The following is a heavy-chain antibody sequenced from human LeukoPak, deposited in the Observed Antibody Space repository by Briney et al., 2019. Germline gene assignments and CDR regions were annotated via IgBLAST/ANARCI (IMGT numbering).Heavy chain of an antibody. CDR1: GFTFSDYY. J-gene: IGHJ4*02. CDR2: ISSSSSTI. CDR3: ARDSGTVVVHFDY. Sequence: GGSLRLSCAASGFTFSDYYMSWIRQAPGKGLEWVSYISSSSSTIYYADSVKGRFTISRDNAKNSLYLQMNSLRAEDTAVYYCARDSGTVVVHFDYWGQGTLVTVSS. D-gene: IGHD2-15*01. V-gene: IGHV3-11*04.